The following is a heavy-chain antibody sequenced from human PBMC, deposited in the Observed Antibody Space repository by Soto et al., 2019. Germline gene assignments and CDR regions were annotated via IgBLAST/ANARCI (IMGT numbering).Heavy chain of an antibody. J-gene: IGHJ4*02. V-gene: IGHV4-30-4*01. CDR3: ASVPSSGGYCPGPCFDY. CDR2: ISYSGGT. CDR1: GVSITSSDYY. Sequence: SETLSLTCTVPGVSITSSDYYWTWIRQPPGKGPECIGYISYSGGTNYNPSLKSRVTISVDTSKDQFSLNLSSVTAADTAVYYWASVPSSGGYCPGPCFDYWGQGTLVTVSS. D-gene: IGHD2-21*01.